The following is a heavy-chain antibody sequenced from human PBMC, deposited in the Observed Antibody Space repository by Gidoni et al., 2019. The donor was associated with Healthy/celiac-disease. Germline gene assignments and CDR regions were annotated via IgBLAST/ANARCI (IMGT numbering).Heavy chain of an antibody. CDR3: AKGTTRSTDVEYSSTRPLYYYGMDV. J-gene: IGHJ6*02. Sequence: QVQLVESGGGVVQPGRSLRLSCATSGFTFSSYGMQWVRPAPGKGLGWVAVISYDGSNKYYADSVKGRFTISRDNSKNTLYLQMNSLRAEDTAVYYCAKGTTRSTDVEYSSTRPLYYYGMDVWGQGTTVTVSS. CDR2: ISYDGSNK. V-gene: IGHV3-30*18. D-gene: IGHD6-6*01. CDR1: GFTFSSYG.